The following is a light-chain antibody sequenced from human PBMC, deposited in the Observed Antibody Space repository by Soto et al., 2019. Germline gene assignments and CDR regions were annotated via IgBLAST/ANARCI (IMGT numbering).Light chain of an antibody. J-gene: IGKJ4*01. CDR3: QQYDNLPLT. Sequence: DIQLTQSPSFLSASVGDRVTITCRASQGISSYLAWYQQRPGKAPKLLISTASTLQSGVPSRFSGSGSGTEFTLTISSLQPEDSATYYCQQYDNLPLTFGGGTKVDIK. CDR2: TAS. CDR1: QGISSY. V-gene: IGKV1-9*01.